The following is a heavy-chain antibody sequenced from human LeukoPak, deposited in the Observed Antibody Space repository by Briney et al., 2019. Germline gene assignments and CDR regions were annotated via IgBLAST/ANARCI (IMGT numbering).Heavy chain of an antibody. D-gene: IGHD1-20*01. Sequence: GASVKVSCKASGSTFSSYSITWVRQATGQGLEWMGGIIPIFGTTRYAQTFQGRVTMTADESSTTGYMELTSLTSEDTALYYCARGPIIGITASNYCDYWGQGTLVTVSS. J-gene: IGHJ4*02. CDR1: GSTFSSYS. CDR2: IIPIFGTT. CDR3: ARGPIIGITASNYCDY. V-gene: IGHV1-69*13.